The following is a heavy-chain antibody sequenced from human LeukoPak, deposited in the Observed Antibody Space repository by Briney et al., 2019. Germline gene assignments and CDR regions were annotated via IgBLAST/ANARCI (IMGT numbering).Heavy chain of an antibody. D-gene: IGHD3-10*01. CDR3: ATDSGWLGGQRFDY. CDR1: GDSISSGGYS. V-gene: IGHV4-30-4*07. Sequence: SETLSLTCAVSGDSISSGGYSWSWIRQPPGKGLEWIGYIYYSGSTYYNPSLKSRVTISVDTSKNQFSLKLSSVTAADTAVYYCATDSGWLGGQRFDYWGQGTLVPVSS. J-gene: IGHJ4*02. CDR2: IYYSGST.